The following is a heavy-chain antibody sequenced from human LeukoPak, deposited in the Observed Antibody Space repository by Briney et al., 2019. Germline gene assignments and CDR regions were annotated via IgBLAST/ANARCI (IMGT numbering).Heavy chain of an antibody. J-gene: IGHJ3*02. Sequence: GGSLRLSCAASGFTFCSYAMSWVRQAPGKGLQCVSAISGSGGSTYYADSVKGRFTISRDNSKNTLYLQMNSLRAEDTAVYYCAKDHPVVATIRAIPDALDIWGQGTMVTVSS. V-gene: IGHV3-23*01. CDR1: GFTFCSYA. CDR3: AKDHPVVATIRAIPDALDI. CDR2: ISGSGGST. D-gene: IGHD5-12*01.